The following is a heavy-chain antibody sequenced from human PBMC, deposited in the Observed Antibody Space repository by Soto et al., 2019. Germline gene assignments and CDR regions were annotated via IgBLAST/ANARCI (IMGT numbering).Heavy chain of an antibody. D-gene: IGHD4-17*01. CDR2: ISYDGSNK. CDR3: ARDRAASTTGGPRGHYYYYGMDV. CDR1: GFNFSSYA. Sequence: QVQLVESGGGVVQPGRSLRLSCAASGFNFSSYAMHWVRQAPGKGLEWVAVISYDGSNKYYADSVKGRFTISRDNSKNTLYLQMNSLRAEDTAVYYCARDRAASTTGGPRGHYYYYGMDVWGQGTTVTVSS. J-gene: IGHJ6*02. V-gene: IGHV3-30-3*01.